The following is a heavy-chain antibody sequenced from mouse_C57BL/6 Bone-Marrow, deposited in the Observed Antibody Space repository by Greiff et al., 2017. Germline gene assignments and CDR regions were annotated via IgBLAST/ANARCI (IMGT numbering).Heavy chain of an antibody. J-gene: IGHJ3*01. CDR1: GFNIKDDY. Sequence: VQLKESGAELVRPGASVKLSCTASGFNIKDDYMHWVKQRPEQGLEWIGWIDPENGDTEYASKFQGKATITADTSSNTAYLQLSSLTSEDTAVYYCTTWGDYYGSLFAYWGQGTLVTVSA. CDR2: IDPENGDT. V-gene: IGHV14-4*01. CDR3: TTWGDYYGSLFAY. D-gene: IGHD1-1*01.